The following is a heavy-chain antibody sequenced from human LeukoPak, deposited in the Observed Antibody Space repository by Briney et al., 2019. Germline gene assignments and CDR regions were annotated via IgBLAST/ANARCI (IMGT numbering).Heavy chain of an antibody. CDR1: GGTFSSYA. D-gene: IGHD2-2*01. Sequence: ASVKVSCKASGGTFSSYAISWVRQAPGQGLEWMGGIIPIFGTANYAQKFQGRVTITTDESTSTAYMELSSLRSEDTAVYYCAHIVVVPAANYYYYYYMDVWGKGTTVTVSS. J-gene: IGHJ6*03. CDR2: IIPIFGTA. V-gene: IGHV1-69*05. CDR3: AHIVVVPAANYYYYYYMDV.